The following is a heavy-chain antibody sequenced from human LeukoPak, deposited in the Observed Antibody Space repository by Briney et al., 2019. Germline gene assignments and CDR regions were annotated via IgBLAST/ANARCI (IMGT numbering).Heavy chain of an antibody. Sequence: PSETLSLTCAVSGGSISSGGYSWSWLRQPPGKGLEWIGYIYHSGSTYYNPSLKSRVTISVDWSKNQFSLRLSSVTAADTAVYYCATLVDDFWSGRWYFDYWGQGTLVTVSS. CDR3: ATLVDDFWSGRWYFDY. J-gene: IGHJ4*02. CDR2: IYHSGST. D-gene: IGHD3-3*01. V-gene: IGHV4-30-2*01. CDR1: GGSISSGGYS.